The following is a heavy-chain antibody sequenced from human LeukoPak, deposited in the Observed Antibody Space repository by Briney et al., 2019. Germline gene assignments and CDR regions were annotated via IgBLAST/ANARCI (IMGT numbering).Heavy chain of an antibody. Sequence: GGSLRLSCAASGFTFSSYAMSWVRQAPGKGLEWVSAISGSGGSTYYADSVKGRFTISRDNAKNSLYLQMNSLRAEDTALYYCAKGQVPAASNWFDPWGQGTLVTVSS. CDR2: ISGSGGST. V-gene: IGHV3-23*01. D-gene: IGHD2-2*01. J-gene: IGHJ5*02. CDR3: AKGQVPAASNWFDP. CDR1: GFTFSSYA.